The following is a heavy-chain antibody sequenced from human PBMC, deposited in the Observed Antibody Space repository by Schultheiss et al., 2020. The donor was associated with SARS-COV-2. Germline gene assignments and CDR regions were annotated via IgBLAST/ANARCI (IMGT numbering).Heavy chain of an antibody. CDR2: ISYDGSNK. J-gene: IGHJ6*02. CDR3: ANSNSPLHYGSGVDV. CDR1: GFTFSSYG. Sequence: GGSLRLSCAASGFTFSSYGMHWVRQAPGKGLEWVAVISYDGSNKYYADSVKGRFTVSRDNSKNTLYLQMNNLRDEDTGVYYCANSNSPLHYGSGVDVWGQGTTVTVSS. V-gene: IGHV3-30*18. D-gene: IGHD3-10*01.